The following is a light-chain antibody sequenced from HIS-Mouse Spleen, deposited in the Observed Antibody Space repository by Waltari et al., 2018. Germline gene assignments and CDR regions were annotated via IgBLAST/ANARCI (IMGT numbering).Light chain of an antibody. Sequence: QSALTQPASVSGSPGQSITISCTGTSSAVGGYNYVSWYQQHPGKAPKLMLYEVSNRPSGVSNRFSGSKSGNTASLTISGLQAEDEADYYCSSYTSSSTPVVFGGGTKLTVL. CDR2: EVS. CDR1: SSAVGGYNY. J-gene: IGLJ2*01. CDR3: SSYTSSSTPVV. V-gene: IGLV2-14*01.